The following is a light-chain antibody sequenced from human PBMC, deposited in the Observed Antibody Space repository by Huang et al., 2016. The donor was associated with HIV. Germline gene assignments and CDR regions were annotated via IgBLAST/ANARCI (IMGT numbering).Light chain of an antibody. V-gene: IGKV1-NL1*01. J-gene: IGKJ1*01. CDR2: ATS. Sequence: DIQMTQSPSSLSASVGDRVTITCRASQGIGNSLAWYQQKPEKAPRLLLYATSTLEGGGPARFSGSGSGTHYTLTINTLQPEDIASYYCQQYHSLPWTFGQGTKVEIK. CDR1: QGIGNS. CDR3: QQYHSLPWT.